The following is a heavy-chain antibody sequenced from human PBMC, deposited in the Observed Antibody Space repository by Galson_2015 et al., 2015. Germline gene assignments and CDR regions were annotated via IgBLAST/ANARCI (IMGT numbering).Heavy chain of an antibody. CDR3: ARYVKAYYDSIGFDS. J-gene: IGHJ4*02. CDR1: GFTFSSYA. CDR2: ISYDGSNT. D-gene: IGHD3-22*01. Sequence: SLRLSCAASGFTFSSYAMHWVRQAPGKGLEWVAVISYDGSNTYYADSVKDRFTISRDNSKNTLYLQMNSLRAEDTAVYYCARYVKAYYDSIGFDSWGQGTLVTVSS. V-gene: IGHV3-30-3*01.